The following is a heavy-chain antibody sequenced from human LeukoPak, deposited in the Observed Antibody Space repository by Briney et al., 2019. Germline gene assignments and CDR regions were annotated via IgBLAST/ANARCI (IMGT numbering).Heavy chain of an antibody. J-gene: IGHJ5*02. CDR1: GFTFSSYA. Sequence: GGSLRLSCAASGFTFSSYAMHWGRQAPGKGLEWVAVISYDGSNKYYADSVKGRFTISRDNSKNTLYLQMNSLRAEDTAVYFCFKQKTAYEILTGYYHWGQGTLVTVSS. CDR2: ISYDGSNK. D-gene: IGHD3-9*01. V-gene: IGHV3-30*04. CDR3: FKQKTAYEILTGYYH.